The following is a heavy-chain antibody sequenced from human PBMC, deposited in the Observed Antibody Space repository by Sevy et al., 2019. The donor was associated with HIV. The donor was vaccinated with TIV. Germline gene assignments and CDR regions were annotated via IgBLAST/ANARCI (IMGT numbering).Heavy chain of an antibody. CDR2: INQAGSDK. V-gene: IGHV3-7*01. CDR3: AGGGFLSRY. J-gene: IGHJ4*02. D-gene: IGHD3-16*01. Sequence: GGSLRLSCAASGFTFSDSWMTWVRQGPGKGLEWVANINQAGSDKYYVHSVRGRFTIYRDNAKNSLYLQINSLGVEDTDLYSCAGGGFLSRYWGQGSLVTVSS. CDR1: GFTFSDSW.